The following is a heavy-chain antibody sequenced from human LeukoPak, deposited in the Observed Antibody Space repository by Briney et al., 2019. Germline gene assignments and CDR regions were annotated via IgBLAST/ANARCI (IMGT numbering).Heavy chain of an antibody. CDR2: ISFDGSDK. D-gene: IGHD3-3*01. CDR3: ATGRITIFGDAFDI. V-gene: IGHV3-30-3*01. J-gene: IGHJ3*02. CDR1: GFTFSSYA. Sequence: GGSLRLSCAAFGFTFSSYAMHWVRQAPGKGLEWVSVISFDGSDKYYADSVKGRFTISRDNAKNSLYLQMNSLRAEDTAVYYCATGRITIFGDAFDIWGQGTMVTVSS.